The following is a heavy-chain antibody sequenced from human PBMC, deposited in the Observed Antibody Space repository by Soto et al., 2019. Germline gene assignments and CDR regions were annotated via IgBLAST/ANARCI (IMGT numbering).Heavy chain of an antibody. D-gene: IGHD2-2*01. J-gene: IGHJ1*01. Sequence: PSQTLSLTCAISGDSVFSNTAAWSWIRQSPSRGLEWLGRTYCGSQWYYDYAVSVRSQITINPDTPKNQFSLKLNSVTPEDTAVYYCAILDCSSTSCYFQHWGQGTLVTVSS. CDR3: AILDCSSTSCYFQH. V-gene: IGHV6-1*01. CDR2: TYCGSQWYY. CDR1: GDSVFSNTAA.